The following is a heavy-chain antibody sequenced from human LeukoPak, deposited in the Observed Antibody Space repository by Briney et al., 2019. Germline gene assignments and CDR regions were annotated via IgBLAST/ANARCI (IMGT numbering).Heavy chain of an antibody. Sequence: SETLSLTCTVSGVSVSSDSYYWSWIRQPPGRGLEWVGCVHYSGSTNYSPSVKSRVTISIDTSRNHFSLKLSSVTAADTAVYYCARNMVRGVTDSFDIWGQGTMVTVSS. V-gene: IGHV4-61*03. D-gene: IGHD3-10*01. CDR1: GVSVSSDSYY. CDR2: VHYSGST. CDR3: ARNMVRGVTDSFDI. J-gene: IGHJ3*02.